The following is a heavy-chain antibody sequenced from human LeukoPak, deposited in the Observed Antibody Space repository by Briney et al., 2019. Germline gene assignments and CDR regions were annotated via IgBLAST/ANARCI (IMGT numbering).Heavy chain of an antibody. Sequence: PRGSLRLSCAASGFIFSRNAMIWVRQAAGKGLEWVSAISGSGSDTYYADSVKGRFTIFRDNSKNTVYLRMNSLRAEDTAVYYCAKDPWGSRGYFDYWGQGTLVTVSS. J-gene: IGHJ4*02. D-gene: IGHD7-27*01. V-gene: IGHV3-23*01. CDR2: ISGSGSDT. CDR1: GFIFSRNA. CDR3: AKDPWGSRGYFDY.